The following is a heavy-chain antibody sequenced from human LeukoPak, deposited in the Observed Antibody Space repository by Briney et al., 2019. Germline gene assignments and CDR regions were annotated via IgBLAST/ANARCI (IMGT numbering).Heavy chain of an antibody. J-gene: IGHJ4*02. Sequence: SETLSLTCTVSGGSISSYYWSWIRQPPGKGLEWIGYIYYSGSTNYNPSLKSRVTIPVDTSKNQFSLKLSSVTAADTAVYYCARGTPPRYSSGWFFDYWGQGTLVTVSS. D-gene: IGHD6-19*01. CDR2: IYYSGST. V-gene: IGHV4-59*01. CDR1: GGSISSYY. CDR3: ARGTPPRYSSGWFFDY.